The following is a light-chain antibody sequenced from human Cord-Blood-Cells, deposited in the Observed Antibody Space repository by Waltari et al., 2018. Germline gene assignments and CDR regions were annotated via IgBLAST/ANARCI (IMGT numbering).Light chain of an antibody. CDR2: GAS. J-gene: IGKJ4*01. CDR1: QSVSSN. CDR3: QLYNNWPPLT. Sequence: EIVMTQSPATLSVSPGERATLSCRASQSVSSNLAWYQQKPGQAPRLLIYGASTRATGIAARFSGSGSGTEFSLTISSLQSEDFAVDYCQLYNNWPPLTFGGGTKVEIK. V-gene: IGKV3-15*01.